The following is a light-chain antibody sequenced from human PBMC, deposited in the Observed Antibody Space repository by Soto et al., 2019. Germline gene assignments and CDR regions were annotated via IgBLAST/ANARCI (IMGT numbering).Light chain of an antibody. CDR2: LGS. CDR3: MQSLQTPLT. CDR1: QSLLHSNGYNY. V-gene: IGKV2-28*01. J-gene: IGKJ4*01. Sequence: DIVMSQSPFSLPVTPGEPASISCRSSQSLLHSNGYNYLDWYLQKPGQSPQLLIYLGSNRASGVPDRFSDSGSGTDFTLKISRVEAEDVGVYYCMQSLQTPLTFGGGTKVEIK.